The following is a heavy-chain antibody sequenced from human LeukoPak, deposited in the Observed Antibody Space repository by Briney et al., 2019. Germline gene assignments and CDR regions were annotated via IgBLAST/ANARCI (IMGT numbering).Heavy chain of an antibody. J-gene: IGHJ3*02. CDR3: ARETGPREDIVVVPDDDAFDI. D-gene: IGHD2-2*01. CDR1: GYTFTSYV. CDR2: ISAYNGNT. Sequence: ASVKVSCKASGYTFTSYVISWVRQAPGQGLEWMGWISAYNGNTNYAQKLQGRVTMTTDTSTSTAYMELRSLRSDDTAVYYCARETGPREDIVVVPDDDAFDIWGQGTMVTVSS. V-gene: IGHV1-18*01.